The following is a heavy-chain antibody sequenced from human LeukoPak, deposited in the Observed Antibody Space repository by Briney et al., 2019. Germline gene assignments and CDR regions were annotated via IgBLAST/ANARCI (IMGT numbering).Heavy chain of an antibody. Sequence: QSGGSLRLSCAASGFTFSSYWMHWVRQAPGKGLVWVSRINTDETITTYADSVKGRFTISRDNSKNTLYLQMHSLRAEDTAVYYCAKEGASMARAQLFDYWGRGTLVTVSS. CDR2: INTDETIT. V-gene: IGHV3-74*01. J-gene: IGHJ4*02. CDR3: AKEGASMARAQLFDY. D-gene: IGHD3-10*01. CDR1: GFTFSSYW.